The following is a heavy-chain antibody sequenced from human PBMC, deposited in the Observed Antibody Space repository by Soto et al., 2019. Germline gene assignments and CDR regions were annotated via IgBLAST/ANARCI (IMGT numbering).Heavy chain of an antibody. Sequence: QVQLQQCGAGLLKPSETLSLTCTIYGGSFSGYYWTWIRQPPGKGLEWIGEINHSGTTNYSPSLKRRVALSVHTSKDNFSLSLSSGTAAHTAVYYCASGKTKTARPWRSYYFYVLDVWGQWTTVSVCS. CDR2: INHSGTT. V-gene: IGHV4-34*01. CDR1: GGSFSGYY. CDR3: ASGKTKTARPWRSYYFYVLDV. D-gene: IGHD6-6*01. J-gene: IGHJ6*02.